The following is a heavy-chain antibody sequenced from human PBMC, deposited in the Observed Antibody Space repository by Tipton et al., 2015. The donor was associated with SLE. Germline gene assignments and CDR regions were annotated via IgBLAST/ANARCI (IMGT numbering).Heavy chain of an antibody. CDR3: ARGYQLPLGPYYYYYMDV. CDR1: GGSTTNYY. D-gene: IGHD2-2*01. V-gene: IGHV4-59*01. CDR2: VYNSGGT. J-gene: IGHJ6*03. Sequence: TPSLTCTVSGGSTTNYYWSWIRQPPGKGLEWIGYVYNSGGTNYNPSLKSRVTISIDTSRNQFSLKLSSVTAADTAVYYCARGYQLPLGPYYYYYMDVWGKGTTVTVSS.